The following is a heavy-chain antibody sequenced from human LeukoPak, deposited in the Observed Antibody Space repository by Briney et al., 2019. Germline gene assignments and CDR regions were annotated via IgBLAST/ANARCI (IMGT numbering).Heavy chain of an antibody. D-gene: IGHD3-10*01. Sequence: SETLSLTCTVSGYSISSGYYWGWLRQPPGQGLEWIGSIYHSGSTYYNPSLKSRVIIMIDTPKNHFSLTLSSVTAADTAVYYCARSDGYGLVGIWGQGTMVTVSS. CDR1: GYSISSGYY. J-gene: IGHJ3*02. CDR2: IYHSGST. V-gene: IGHV4-38-2*02. CDR3: ARSDGYGLVGI.